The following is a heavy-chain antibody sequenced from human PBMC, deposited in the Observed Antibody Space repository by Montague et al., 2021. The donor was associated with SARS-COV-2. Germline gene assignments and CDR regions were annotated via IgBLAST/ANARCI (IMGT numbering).Heavy chain of an antibody. D-gene: IGHD1-26*01. CDR2: IDWDDDK. CDR3: ARVGFGHYDAVDV. Sequence: PALVKPTQTLTLSCTFSGFSLSTSGMRASWIRQPPGKALEWLARIDWDDDKFYSTSLKTRLTISKDTSKNQVVLTMTNMDPVDTATYYCARVGFGHYDAVDVWGQGTTVTVSS. CDR1: GFSLSTSGMR. V-gene: IGHV2-70*04. J-gene: IGHJ6*02.